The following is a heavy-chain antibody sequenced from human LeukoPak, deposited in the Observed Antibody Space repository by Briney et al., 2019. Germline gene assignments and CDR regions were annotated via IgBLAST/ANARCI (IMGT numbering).Heavy chain of an antibody. D-gene: IGHD2-15*01. V-gene: IGHV1-69*04. CDR1: GGTFSSYA. CDR3: ARDRSAVAAPFDY. J-gene: IGHJ4*02. CDR2: IIPILGIA. Sequence: SVKVSCKASGGTFSSYAISRVRQAPGQGLEWMGRIIPILGIANYAQKFQGRVTITADKSTSTAYMELSSLRSEDTAVYYCARDRSAVAAPFDYWGQGTLVTVSS.